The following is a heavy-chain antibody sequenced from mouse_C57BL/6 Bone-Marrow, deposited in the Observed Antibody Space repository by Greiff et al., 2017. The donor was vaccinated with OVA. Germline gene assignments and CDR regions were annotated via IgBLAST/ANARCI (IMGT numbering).Heavy chain of an antibody. J-gene: IGHJ4*01. Sequence: VQLQESGAELVRPGASVTLSCKASGYTFTDYEMHWVKQTPVHGLEWIGAIDPETGGTAYNQKFKGKAILTADKSSSTAYMELRSLTSEDSAVYYCTPPYYYGRSEAMDYWGQGTSVTVSS. CDR1: GYTFTDYE. D-gene: IGHD1-1*01. CDR2: IDPETGGT. CDR3: TPPYYYGRSEAMDY. V-gene: IGHV1-15*01.